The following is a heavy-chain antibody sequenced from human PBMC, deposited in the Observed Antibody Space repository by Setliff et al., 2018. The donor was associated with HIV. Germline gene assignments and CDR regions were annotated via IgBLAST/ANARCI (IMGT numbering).Heavy chain of an antibody. J-gene: IGHJ3*02. CDR2: INWNGDNT. Sequence: PGGSLRLSCAASRFSFTTSWMTWVRQVPGKGLEWVSGINWNGDNTDYADSVKGRFTVSRDNAKNSLYLLMNSLSGEDTAIFYCARGRFPYAFDIWGQGSMVTVSS. CDR3: ARGRFPYAFDI. V-gene: IGHV3-20*04. CDR1: RFSFTTSW.